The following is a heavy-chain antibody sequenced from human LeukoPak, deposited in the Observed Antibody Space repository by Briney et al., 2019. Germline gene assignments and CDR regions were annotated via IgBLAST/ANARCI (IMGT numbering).Heavy chain of an antibody. J-gene: IGHJ4*02. V-gene: IGHV1-46*01. CDR3: ARVKGNGDYFDY. Sequence: GASVKVSCKASGYTFTTYFMHWVRQAPGQGLEWMGVINPSGGYTIYAQKFQGRITLTRDTSTSTVYLDLSSLNSEDTAVYYCARVKGNGDYFDYWGQGTLVTVSS. CDR2: INPSGGYT. CDR1: GYTFTTYF. D-gene: IGHD4-17*01.